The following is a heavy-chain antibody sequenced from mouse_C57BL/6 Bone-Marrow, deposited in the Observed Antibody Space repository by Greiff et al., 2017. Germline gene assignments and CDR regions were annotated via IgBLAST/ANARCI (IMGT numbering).Heavy chain of an antibody. V-gene: IGHV5-17*01. CDR3: ATLYYYGSSRYWYFDV. D-gene: IGHD1-1*01. Sequence: EVQGVESGGGLVKPGGSLKLSCAASGFTFSDYGMHWVRQAPEKGLEWVAYISSGSSTIYYADTVTGRFPLSRDHPHNTLFLQMTSLRSEDTAMYYCATLYYYGSSRYWYFDVWGTGTTVTVSS. CDR2: ISSGSSTI. J-gene: IGHJ1*03. CDR1: GFTFSDYG.